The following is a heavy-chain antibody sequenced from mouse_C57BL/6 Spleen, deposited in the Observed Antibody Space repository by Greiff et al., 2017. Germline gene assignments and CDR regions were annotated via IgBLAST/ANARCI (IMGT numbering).Heavy chain of an antibody. J-gene: IGHJ1*03. CDR3: TTPDWYDDV. V-gene: IGHV14-4*01. Sequence: EVQLQQSGAELVRPGASVKLSCTASGFNIKDDYMHWVKQRPEQGLEWIGWIDPENGDTEYASKFQGKATITADTSSNTAYLQLSSLTSGDTAVYYCTTPDWYDDVWGTGTTVTVSS. CDR2: IDPENGDT. CDR1: GFNIKDDY.